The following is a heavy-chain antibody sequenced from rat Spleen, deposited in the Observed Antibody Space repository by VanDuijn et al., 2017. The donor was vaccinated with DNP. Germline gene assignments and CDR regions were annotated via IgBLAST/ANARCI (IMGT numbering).Heavy chain of an antibody. J-gene: IGHJ2*01. CDR2: ISTSGNRP. Sequence: EVQLVESGGGLVLPGRSLKLSCAASGFTFDHYYMAWVRQAPMKGLEWVATISTSGNRPYYPDSVKGRFTISRDNAKSSLYLQMNSLKSEDTATYYCARHSRTTAITEYFDYWGQGVMVTVSS. D-gene: IGHD1-9*01. CDR3: ARHSRTTAITEYFDY. V-gene: IGHV5-25*01. CDR1: GFTFDHYY.